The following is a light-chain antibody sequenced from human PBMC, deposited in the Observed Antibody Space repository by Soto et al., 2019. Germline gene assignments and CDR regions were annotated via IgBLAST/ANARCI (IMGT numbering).Light chain of an antibody. CDR2: GAS. CDR3: QQYGSSPPLT. J-gene: IGKJ4*01. V-gene: IGKV3-20*01. Sequence: EIVLTQSPGTLSLSPGERATLSCRVSQSVSSSYVAWYQQKPGQAPRLLIYGASSRATGIPDRFSGSGSGTDFTLTISRLEPEDFAVYYCQQYGSSPPLTFGGGTKVEIK. CDR1: QSVSSSY.